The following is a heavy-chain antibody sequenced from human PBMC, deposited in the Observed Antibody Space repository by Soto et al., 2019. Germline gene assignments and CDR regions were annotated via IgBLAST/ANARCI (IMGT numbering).Heavy chain of an antibody. J-gene: IGHJ4*02. Sequence: SETLSLTCTVSGGSISSGDYYWSWIRQPPGKGLECIGHIYYSGSTYYNPSLKSRVTISLDTSKNQFSLKLSSVTAADTAVYYCGRDPWAGGVAYWGQGTLVTVSS. CDR1: GGSISSGDYY. D-gene: IGHD6-19*01. CDR3: GRDPWAGGVAY. CDR2: IYYSGST. V-gene: IGHV4-30-4*01.